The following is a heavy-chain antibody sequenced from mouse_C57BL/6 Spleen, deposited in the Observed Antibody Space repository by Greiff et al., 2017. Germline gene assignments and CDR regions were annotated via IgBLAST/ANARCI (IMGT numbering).Heavy chain of an antibody. Sequence: QVQLQQSGAELVKPGASVKISCKASGYAFSSYWMNWVKQRPGKGLEWIGQIYPGDGDTNYNGKFKGKATLTADKASSTAYMQLSIRTAEDSAVYFCARSYRGSDFDYWGQGTTLTVSS. D-gene: IGHD2-12*01. V-gene: IGHV1-80*01. J-gene: IGHJ2*01. CDR2: IYPGDGDT. CDR1: GYAFSSYW. CDR3: ARSYRGSDFDY.